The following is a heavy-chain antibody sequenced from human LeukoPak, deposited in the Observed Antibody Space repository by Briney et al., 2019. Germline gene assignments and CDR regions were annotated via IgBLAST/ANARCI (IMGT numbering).Heavy chain of an antibody. V-gene: IGHV1-2*02. D-gene: IGHD3-22*01. J-gene: IGHJ5*02. CDR1: GYTFTGYY. Sequence: ASVKVSCKASGYTFTGYYMHWVRQAPGQGLEWMGWINPNSGGTNYAQKFQGRVTMTRDTSISTAYMDLRSLRYDDTAVYYCARGDIDSSGYFLNWFDPWGQGTLVIVSS. CDR3: ARGDIDSSGYFLNWFDP. CDR2: INPNSGGT.